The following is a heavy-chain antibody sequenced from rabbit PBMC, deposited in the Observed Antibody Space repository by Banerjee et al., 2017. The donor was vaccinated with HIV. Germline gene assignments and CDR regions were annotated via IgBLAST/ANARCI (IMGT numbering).Heavy chain of an antibody. J-gene: IGHJ3*01. Sequence: EQLVEYGGGLVQPGGSLTLSCKASGFSLSSYNMGWVRQAPGKGLEYIGWISTGGSAYYASWVNGRFTISSHNAQNTLYLQLNSLTAADTATYFCVRRSSSAYDLWGQGTLVTVS. CDR2: ISTGGSA. V-gene: IGHV1S17*01. CDR3: VRRSSSAYDL. D-gene: IGHD1-1*01. CDR1: GFSLSSYN.